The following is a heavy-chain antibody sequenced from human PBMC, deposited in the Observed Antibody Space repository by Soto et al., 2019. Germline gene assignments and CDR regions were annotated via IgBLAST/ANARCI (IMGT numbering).Heavy chain of an antibody. J-gene: IGHJ4*02. CDR2: ITGGGNNR. V-gene: IGHV3-23*01. CDR1: GITIRAYA. CDR3: SLGKSYYWDY. Sequence: DVQLLESGGNLVQPGGSLRLSCEVSGITIRAYAMSWARRAPGKGLEWVAAITGGGNNRHYEDSVKGRFTISRDDSKNTLHLQMSTLRVDDTAIYYCSLGKSYYWDYWGQGIQVTVSS.